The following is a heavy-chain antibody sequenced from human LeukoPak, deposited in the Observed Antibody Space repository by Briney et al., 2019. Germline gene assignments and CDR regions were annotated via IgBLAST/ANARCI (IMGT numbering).Heavy chain of an antibody. Sequence: GGSLRLSXAASGFTFSSYWMSWVRQAPGKGLEWVANIKQDGSEKYYVDSVKGRFTISRDNAKNSLYLQMNSLRAEDTAVYYCARGPPLHYYDSSGYYVSAFDIWGQGTMVTVSS. J-gene: IGHJ3*02. CDR2: IKQDGSEK. D-gene: IGHD3-22*01. V-gene: IGHV3-7*01. CDR3: ARGPPLHYYDSSGYYVSAFDI. CDR1: GFTFSSYW.